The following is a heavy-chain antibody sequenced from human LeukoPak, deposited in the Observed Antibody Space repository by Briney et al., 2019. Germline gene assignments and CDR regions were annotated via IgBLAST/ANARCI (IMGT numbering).Heavy chain of an antibody. D-gene: IGHD1-7*01. CDR2: ISYDGSNK. CDR3: AKDRTGTTLNWFDP. V-gene: IGHV3-30-3*01. CDR1: GFTFSSYA. J-gene: IGHJ5*02. Sequence: PGGSLRLSCAASGFTFSSYAMHWVRQAPGKGLEWVAVISYDGSNKYYADSVKGRLTISRDNSKNTLYLQMNSLRAEDTAVYYCAKDRTGTTLNWFDPWGQGTLVTVSS.